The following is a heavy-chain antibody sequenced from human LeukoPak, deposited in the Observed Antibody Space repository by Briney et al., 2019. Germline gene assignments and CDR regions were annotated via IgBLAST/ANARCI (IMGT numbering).Heavy chain of an antibody. V-gene: IGHV1-69*06. Sequence: SVKVSCKASGGTFSRLAISWVRQAPGLGLEWMGRIVPSFGTTNYAQNFQGRVTIAADKSTSTAYMELSSLKSEDTAIYFCASPTSYLAGTGLRFDFWGQGTLVTVSS. CDR3: ASPTSYLAGTGLRFDF. CDR2: IVPSFGTT. J-gene: IGHJ4*02. CDR1: GGTFSRLA. D-gene: IGHD6-19*01.